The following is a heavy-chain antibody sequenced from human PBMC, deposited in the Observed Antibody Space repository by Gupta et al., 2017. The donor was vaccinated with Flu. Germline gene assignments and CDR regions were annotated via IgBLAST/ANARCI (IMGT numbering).Heavy chain of an antibody. V-gene: IGHV3-9*01. CDR3: AKDFNYYDSSGYYY. D-gene: IGHD3-22*01. CDR2: ISWNSGSI. CDR1: GFTFDDYA. J-gene: IGHJ4*02. Sequence: EVQLVESGGGLVQPGRSLRLSCAASGFTFDDYAMHWVRQAPGKGLEWVSGISWNSGSIGYADSVKGRFTISRDNAKNSLYLQMNSLRAEDTALYYCAKDFNYYDSSGYYYWGQGTLVTVSS.